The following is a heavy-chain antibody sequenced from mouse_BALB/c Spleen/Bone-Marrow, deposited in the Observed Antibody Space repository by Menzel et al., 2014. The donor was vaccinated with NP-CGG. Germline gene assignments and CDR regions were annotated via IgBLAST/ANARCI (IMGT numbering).Heavy chain of an antibody. CDR3: ARFSQLGLLAY. D-gene: IGHD3-1*01. V-gene: IGHV1-55*01. J-gene: IGHJ3*01. Sequence: LVESGAELVKPGTSVKLSCKASGYNFTGYWINWVKLRPGQGLEWIGDIYPGSGSTNYNEKFKSKATLTVDTSSSTAYMQLSSLASEDSALYYCARFSQLGLLAYWGQGTLVTVSA. CDR2: IYPGSGST. CDR1: GYNFTGYW.